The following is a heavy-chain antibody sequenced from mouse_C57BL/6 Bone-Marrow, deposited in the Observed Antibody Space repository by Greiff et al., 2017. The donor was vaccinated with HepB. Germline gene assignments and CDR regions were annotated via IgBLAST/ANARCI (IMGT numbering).Heavy chain of an antibody. J-gene: IGHJ3*01. CDR1: GFNIKDDY. CDR3: TTSSYYSNYPFAY. CDR2: IDPENGDT. Sequence: VHVKQSGAELVRPGASVKLSCTASGFNIKDDYMHWVKQRPEQGLEWIGWIDPENGDTEYASKFQGTATITADTSSNTAYLQLSSLTSEDTAVYYCTTSSYYSNYPFAYWGQGTLVTVSA. D-gene: IGHD2-5*01. V-gene: IGHV14-4*01.